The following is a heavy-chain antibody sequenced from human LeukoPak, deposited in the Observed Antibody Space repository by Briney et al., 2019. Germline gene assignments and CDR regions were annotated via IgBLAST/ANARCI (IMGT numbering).Heavy chain of an antibody. J-gene: IGHJ3*02. CDR3: ARAGYSSSWYPAFDI. V-gene: IGHV4-61*02. Sequence: SQTLSLTCTVSGGSISSGSYYWSWIRQPAGKGLEWIGRIYTSGSTNYNPSLKSRVTISVDTSKNQFSLKLSSVTAADTAVYYCARAGYSSSWYPAFDIWGQGTMVTVSS. CDR2: IYTSGST. D-gene: IGHD6-13*01. CDR1: GGSISSGSYY.